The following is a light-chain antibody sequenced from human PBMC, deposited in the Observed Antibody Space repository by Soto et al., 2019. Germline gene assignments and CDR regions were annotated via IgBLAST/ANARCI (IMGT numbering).Light chain of an antibody. J-gene: IGKJ3*01. CDR1: QSVLYNSNNKNY. V-gene: IGKV4-1*01. CDR2: WAS. CDR3: QQYYNIPRT. Sequence: DIVMTQSPDSLAVSLGERATINCKSSQSVLYNSNNKNYLAWYQQKAGQPPKLLIYWASTRESGVPDRFSGSGSGTDFTLTISSLQAEDVAVYYCQQYYNIPRTFGPGTKVDI.